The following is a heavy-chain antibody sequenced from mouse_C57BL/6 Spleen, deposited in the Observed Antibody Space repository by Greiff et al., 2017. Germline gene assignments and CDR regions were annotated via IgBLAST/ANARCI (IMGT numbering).Heavy chain of an antibody. J-gene: IGHJ3*01. CDR3: AREGYGNLWFAY. D-gene: IGHD2-1*01. Sequence: VQLQQPGAELVKPGASVKLSCKASGYTFTSYWMHWVKQRPGQGLEWIGMIHPNSGSTNYNETFKSKATLTVDKSSSTAYMQLSSLTSEDSAVYYCAREGYGNLWFAYWGQGTLVTVSA. CDR2: IHPNSGST. V-gene: IGHV1-64*01. CDR1: GYTFTSYW.